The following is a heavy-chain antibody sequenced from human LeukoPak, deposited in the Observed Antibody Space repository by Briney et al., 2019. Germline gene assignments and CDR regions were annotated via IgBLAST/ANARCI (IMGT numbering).Heavy chain of an antibody. CDR2: IYHSGST. D-gene: IGHD1-14*01. Sequence: SETLSLTCAVSGGSISSSNWWSWVRQPPGKGLEWIGEIYHSGSTNYNPSLKSRVTISVDKSKNQFSLKLRSVTAADTAVYYCARVTSRLGRFDPWGQGTLVTVSS. CDR1: GGSISSSNW. V-gene: IGHV4-4*02. CDR3: ARVTSRLGRFDP. J-gene: IGHJ5*02.